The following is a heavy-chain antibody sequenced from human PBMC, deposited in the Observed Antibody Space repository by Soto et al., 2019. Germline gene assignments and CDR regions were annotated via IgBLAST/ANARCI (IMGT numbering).Heavy chain of an antibody. D-gene: IGHD2-21*02. CDR2: IYYSGST. J-gene: IGHJ5*02. CDR1: GGSISSGDYY. V-gene: IGHV4-30-4*01. CDR3: ARYCGGDCQSPTKGWFDP. Sequence: PSETLSLPCTVSGGSISSGDYYWSWIRQPPGKGLEWIGYIYYSGSTYYNPSLKSRVTISVDTSKNQFSLKLSSVTAADTAVYYCARYCGGDCQSPTKGWFDPWGQGTLVTVSS.